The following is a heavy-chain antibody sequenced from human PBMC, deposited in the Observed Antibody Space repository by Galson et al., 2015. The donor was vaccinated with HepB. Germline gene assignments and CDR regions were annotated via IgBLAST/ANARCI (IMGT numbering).Heavy chain of an antibody. CDR3: ARAAGTESVYFDY. CDR1: GFTFSSYS. Sequence: SLRLSCAASGFTFSSYSMNWVRQAPGKGLEWVSYISSSSSTIYYADSVKGRFTISRDNAKNSLYLQMNSLRAEDTAVYYCARAAGTESVYFDYWGQGTLVTVSS. V-gene: IGHV3-48*01. CDR2: ISSSSSTI. D-gene: IGHD6-13*01. J-gene: IGHJ4*02.